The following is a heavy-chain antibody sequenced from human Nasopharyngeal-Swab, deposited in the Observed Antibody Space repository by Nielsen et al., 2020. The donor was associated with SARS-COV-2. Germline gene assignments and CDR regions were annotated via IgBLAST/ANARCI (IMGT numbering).Heavy chain of an antibody. J-gene: IGHJ4*02. CDR2: IDTNTGNP. CDR3: ATGLLGYTYAFGN. V-gene: IGHV7-4-1*02. D-gene: IGHD5-18*01. Sequence: WVRQAPGQGLEWMGWIDTNTGNPTYAQGFTGRFVFSLDTSVSTAYLQISSLKAEHTAMYYCATGLLGYTYAFGNWGQGTLVTVSS.